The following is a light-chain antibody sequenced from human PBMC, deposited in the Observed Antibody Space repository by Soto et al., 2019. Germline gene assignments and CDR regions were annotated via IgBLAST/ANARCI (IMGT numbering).Light chain of an antibody. CDR1: QSISRY. CDR2: GAS. Sequence: DIQMTQSPSSLSASVGDRVTITCRASQSISRYLNWYQQKPGKAPKLLIYGASNLQSGVPSRFSGSGSGADFTLTISSLQPEXFATYYCQQSYSTVGTFGRGTKVDIK. CDR3: QQSYSTVGT. V-gene: IGKV1-39*01. J-gene: IGKJ1*01.